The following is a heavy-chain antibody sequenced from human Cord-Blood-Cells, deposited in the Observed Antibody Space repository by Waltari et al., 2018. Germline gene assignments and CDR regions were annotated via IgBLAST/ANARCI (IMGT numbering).Heavy chain of an antibody. CDR3: ARIPYLSSGYYYYYYYGMDV. CDR2: NYYSGST. D-gene: IGHD3-22*01. Sequence: QLQLQESGPGLVKPSETLSLTCPVSGGSISSSSYYLGWIRPPPGKGLEWIGSNYYSGSTYYNPSLKRRVTISVDTSKNQFSLKLSSVTAADTAVYYCARIPYLSSGYYYYYYYGMDVWGQGTTVTVSS. V-gene: IGHV4-39*01. J-gene: IGHJ6*02. CDR1: GGSISSSSYY.